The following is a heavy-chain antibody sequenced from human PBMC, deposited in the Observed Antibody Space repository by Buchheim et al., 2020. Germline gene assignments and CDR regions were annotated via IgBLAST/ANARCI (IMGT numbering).Heavy chain of an antibody. CDR1: GFTFSDYA. J-gene: IGHJ4*02. V-gene: IGHV3-23*01. CDR3: AKDRGYSRPPYGFDY. Sequence: EVQVLESGGGLVQPGGSLRLSCAASGFTFSDYAMSWVRQAPGKGLEWVSGVSGGGGSTYHADSVKGRFTISRDNSKNTLYLEMNSLRTEDTAVHYCAKDRGYSRPPYGFDYWGQGTL. D-gene: IGHD6-13*01. CDR2: VSGGGGST.